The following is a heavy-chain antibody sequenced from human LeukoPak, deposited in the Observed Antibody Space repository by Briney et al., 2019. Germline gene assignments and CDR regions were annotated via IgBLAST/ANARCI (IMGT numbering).Heavy chain of an antibody. J-gene: IGHJ6*04. CDR1: GGSFSGYY. Sequence: SETLSLTCAVYGGSFSGYYWSWIRQPPGKGLEWIGEINHSGSTNYNPSLKSRVTLSVDTSKNQFSLKLSSVTAADTAVYYRARVVLLWFGEGRGYGMDVWGKGTTVTVSS. D-gene: IGHD3-10*01. CDR2: INHSGST. V-gene: IGHV4-34*01. CDR3: ARVVLLWFGEGRGYGMDV.